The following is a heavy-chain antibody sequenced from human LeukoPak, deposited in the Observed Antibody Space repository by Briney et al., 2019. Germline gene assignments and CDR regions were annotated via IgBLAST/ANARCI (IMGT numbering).Heavy chain of an antibody. V-gene: IGHV4-39*01. D-gene: IGHD4-17*01. Sequence: SETLSLTCTVSGGSISTDTNYWAWIRQPPGKGLEWIGSIFYSGITYYNRSLKSPVTISVDTSQNQFSLKLSSVTAADTAVYYCARPATVTTSFWYFDLWGRGTLVTVSS. J-gene: IGHJ2*01. CDR2: IFYSGIT. CDR1: GGSISTDTNY. CDR3: ARPATVTTSFWYFDL.